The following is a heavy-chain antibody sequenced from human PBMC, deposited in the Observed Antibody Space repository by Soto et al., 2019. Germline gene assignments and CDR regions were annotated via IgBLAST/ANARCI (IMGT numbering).Heavy chain of an antibody. CDR3: AASEEYCSGGSCYAIEYYFDY. V-gene: IGHV3-23*01. CDR2: ISGSGGST. CDR1: GFTFSSYA. Sequence: EVQLLEPGGGLVQPGGSLRLSCAASGFTFSSYAMSWVRQAPGKGLEWVSAISGSGGSTYYADSVKGRFTISRDNSKNTLYLQMNSLRAEDTAVYYCAASEEYCSGGSCYAIEYYFDYWGQGTLVTVSS. D-gene: IGHD2-15*01. J-gene: IGHJ4*02.